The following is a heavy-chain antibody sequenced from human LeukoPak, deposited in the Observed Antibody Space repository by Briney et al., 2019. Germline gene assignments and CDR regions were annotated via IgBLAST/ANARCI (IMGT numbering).Heavy chain of an antibody. CDR2: IQNNGDNT. CDR3: LRNSGYGDFDY. Sequence: GESLRLSCSASGFTFSSYTMHWVRQAPGKGLEYVSAIQNNGDNTFYADSVKGRFTISRDNSKTTLYLQMSSLRAEDTAVYYCLRNSGYGDFDYWGQGTLVTVSS. CDR1: GFTFSSYT. D-gene: IGHD5-12*01. V-gene: IGHV3-64D*06. J-gene: IGHJ4*02.